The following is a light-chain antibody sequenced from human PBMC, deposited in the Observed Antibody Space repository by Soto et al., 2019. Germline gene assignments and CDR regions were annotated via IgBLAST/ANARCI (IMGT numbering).Light chain of an antibody. CDR2: DAS. Sequence: EIVLTQSPATLSLSPGERATLSCRASQSVSSYLAWYQQKPGQAPRLLIYDASNRATGIPARFSGSGSGTDFTLTISSLEPEDFAVYYCQQRSNWRTTFGQGTRL. V-gene: IGKV3-11*01. CDR3: QQRSNWRTT. CDR1: QSVSSY. J-gene: IGKJ5*01.